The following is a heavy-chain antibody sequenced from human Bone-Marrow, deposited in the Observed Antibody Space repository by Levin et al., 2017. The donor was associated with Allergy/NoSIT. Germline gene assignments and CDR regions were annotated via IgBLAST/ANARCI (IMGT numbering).Heavy chain of an antibody. J-gene: IGHJ4*02. D-gene: IGHD6-19*01. Sequence: GESLKISCGASGFTFSSFSMSWVRQAPGKGLEWVSTISYSGTSTYYADFVKGRVAISRDNSKNTLYLQMKSLRAEDTATYYCAKGGDPYSSGWYGDFDFWGPGSRVTVSS. CDR3: AKGGDPYSSGWYGDFDF. CDR2: ISYSGTST. V-gene: IGHV3-23*01. CDR1: GFTFSSFS.